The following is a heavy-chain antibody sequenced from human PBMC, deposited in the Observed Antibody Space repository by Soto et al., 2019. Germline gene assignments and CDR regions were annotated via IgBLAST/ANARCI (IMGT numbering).Heavy chain of an antibody. CDR3: ARERTGTTSMDA. V-gene: IGHV1-8*01. Sequence: QVQLVQSGAEVKKPGASVKVSCKASGYTFTSYDINWVRQAPGQGLEWMGWMNPNSGNTGYAQKFQGRVTMTRNTSISTAFMDLSSLRSEDTAVYYCARERTGTTSMDAWGQGTTVTVSS. J-gene: IGHJ6*02. CDR2: MNPNSGNT. CDR1: GYTFTSYD. D-gene: IGHD1-1*01.